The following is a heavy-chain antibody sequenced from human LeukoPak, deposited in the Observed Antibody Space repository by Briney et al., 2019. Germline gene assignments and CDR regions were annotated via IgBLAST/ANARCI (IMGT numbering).Heavy chain of an antibody. Sequence: SETLSLTCTVSGGSISSYYWSWIRQPPGKGLEWIGYIYYSGSTNYNPSLKSRVTISVDTSKNQFSLKLSSVTAADTAVYYCARVRYSYGPAYSVWGQGATVIVSS. D-gene: IGHD5-18*01. CDR2: IYYSGST. CDR1: GGSISSYY. V-gene: IGHV4-59*01. J-gene: IGHJ6*02. CDR3: ARVRYSYGPAYSV.